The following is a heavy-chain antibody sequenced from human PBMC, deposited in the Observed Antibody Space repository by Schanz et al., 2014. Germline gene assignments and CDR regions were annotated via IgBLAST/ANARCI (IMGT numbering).Heavy chain of an antibody. J-gene: IGHJ3*01. V-gene: IGHV1-18*01. CDR3: ATMWGYCTATACQILEVLDV. CDR1: GYAFTTYG. D-gene: IGHD2-8*02. CDR2: ISTFRNEDT. Sequence: QVQLVQSGAEVKKPGASVRVSCKVSGYAFTTYGISWVRQAPGQGPEFMGWISTFRNEDTNSAQRFQGRLTMTTDKSTSTAYMELRSLRSDDTAVYYCATMWGYCTATACQILEVLDVWGQGTMVTVSS.